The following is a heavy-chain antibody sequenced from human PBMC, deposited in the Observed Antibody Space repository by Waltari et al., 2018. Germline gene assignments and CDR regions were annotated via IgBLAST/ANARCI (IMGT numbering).Heavy chain of an antibody. CDR1: GGSISSGSYY. J-gene: IGHJ4*02. CDR2: IYTSGST. Sequence: QVQLQESGPGLVKPSQTLSLTCTVSGGSISSGSYYWSWIRQPAGKGLEWIGRIYTSGSTNYNPSLKSRVTISVDTSKNQFSLKLSSVTAADTAVYYCARDRGYGSKIHGSKYSHFDYWGQGTLVTVSS. V-gene: IGHV4-61*02. D-gene: IGHD3-10*01. CDR3: ARDRGYGSKIHGSKYSHFDY.